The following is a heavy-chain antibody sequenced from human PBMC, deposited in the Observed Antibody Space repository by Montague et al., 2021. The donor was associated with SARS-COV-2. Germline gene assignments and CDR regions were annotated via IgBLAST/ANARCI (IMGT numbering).Heavy chain of an antibody. V-gene: IGHV4-4*07. CDR3: ARVGGSYSAGIDY. CDR2: IYASGGT. D-gene: IGHD1-26*01. J-gene: IGHJ4*02. Sequence: SETLSLTCSVSGEPISGYFWNWIRQPAGKGLGWIGRIYASGGTDYNPSLESRVTMSVDTSKNQFSLKVNSVTAADTAVYYCARVGGSYSAGIDYWGQGTLVTVSS. CDR1: GEPISGYF.